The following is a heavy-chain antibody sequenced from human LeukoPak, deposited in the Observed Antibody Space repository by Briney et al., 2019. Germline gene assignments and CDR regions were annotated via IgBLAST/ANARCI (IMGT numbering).Heavy chain of an antibody. CDR3: ARANLSGGSPGGLYYYYYYGMDV. CDR1: GGTFSSYA. J-gene: IGHJ6*02. Sequence: GSSVKVSCKASGGTFSSYAISWVRQAPGQGLEWMGRIIPILGIASYAQKFQGRVTITADKSTSTAYMELSSLRSEDTAVYYCARANLSGGSPGGLYYYYYYGMDVWGQGTTVTVSS. CDR2: IIPILGIA. V-gene: IGHV1-69*04. D-gene: IGHD1-26*01.